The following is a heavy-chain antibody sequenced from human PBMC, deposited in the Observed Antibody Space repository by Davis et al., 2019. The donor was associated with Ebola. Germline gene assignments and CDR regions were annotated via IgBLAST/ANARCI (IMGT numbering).Heavy chain of an antibody. CDR2: IYPGDSDT. D-gene: IGHD3-22*01. CDR3: ARFLQEEYYDDSSGTYPRGGFDY. V-gene: IGHV5-51*01. J-gene: IGHJ4*02. CDR1: GYSFTSYW. Sequence: GESLKISCKGSGYSFTSYWIGWVRQMPGKGLEWMGIIYPGDSDTRYSPSFQGQVTISADKSISTAYLQWSSLKASDTAMYYCARFLQEEYYDDSSGTYPRGGFDYWGQGTLVTVSS.